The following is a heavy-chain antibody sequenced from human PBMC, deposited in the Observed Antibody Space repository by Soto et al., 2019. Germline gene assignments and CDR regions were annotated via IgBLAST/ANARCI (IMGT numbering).Heavy chain of an antibody. CDR2: IYYSGST. CDR1: GGSISSYY. CDR3: ARGIGIAVAGRFDY. J-gene: IGHJ4*02. V-gene: IGHV4-59*01. Sequence: SETLSLTCTVSGGSISSYYWSWIRQPPGKGLEWIGYIYYSGSTNYNPSLTSRVTISVDTSKNQFSLKLSSVTAADTAVYYCARGIGIAVAGRFDYWGQGTLVTVSS. D-gene: IGHD6-19*01.